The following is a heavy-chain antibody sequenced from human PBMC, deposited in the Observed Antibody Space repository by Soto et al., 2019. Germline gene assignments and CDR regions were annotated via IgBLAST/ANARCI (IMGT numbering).Heavy chain of an antibody. CDR2: ISGSGGST. CDR1: GFTFSSYA. V-gene: IGHV3-23*01. D-gene: IGHD6-6*01. J-gene: IGHJ4*02. Sequence: GESLKISCAASGFTFSSYAMSWVRQAPGKGLEWVSAISGSGGSTYYADSVKGRFTISRDNSKNTLYLQMNSLRAEDTAVYYCAKFIFRSAARPHFDYWGQGTLVTVSS. CDR3: AKFIFRSAARPHFDY.